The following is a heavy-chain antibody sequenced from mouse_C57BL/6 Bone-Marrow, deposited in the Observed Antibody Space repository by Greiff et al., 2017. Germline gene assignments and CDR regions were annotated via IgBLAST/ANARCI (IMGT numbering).Heavy chain of an antibody. CDR1: GYAFTNYL. CDR3: ASSATVVAPFAY. Sequence: QVQLQQSGAELVRPGTSVKVSCKASGYAFTNYLIEWVKQRPGQGLEWIGVINPGSGGTNYNEKFKGKATLTADKSSSTAYMQLSSLTSEDSAVEFGASSATVVAPFAYWGQGTLVTVSA. J-gene: IGHJ3*01. V-gene: IGHV1-54*01. D-gene: IGHD1-1*01. CDR2: INPGSGGT.